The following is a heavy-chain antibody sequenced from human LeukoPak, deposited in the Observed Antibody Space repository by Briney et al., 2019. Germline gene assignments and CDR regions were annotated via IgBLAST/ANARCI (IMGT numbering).Heavy chain of an antibody. CDR1: GGSISSSSYY. CDR2: IYYSGST. D-gene: IGHD1-26*01. CDR3: ARRHEWELHFDY. J-gene: IGHJ4*02. Sequence: SETLSLTCTVSGGSISSSSYYWGWIRQPPGKGLEWIGSIYYSGSTYYNPSLKSRVTISVDTSENQFSLKLSSVTAAGTAVYFCARRHEWELHFDYWGQGTLVTVSS. V-gene: IGHV4-39*01.